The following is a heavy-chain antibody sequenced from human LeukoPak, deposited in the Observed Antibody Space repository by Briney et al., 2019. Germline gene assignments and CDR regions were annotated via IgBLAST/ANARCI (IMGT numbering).Heavy chain of an antibody. D-gene: IGHD2-2*01. J-gene: IGHJ5*02. Sequence: PSETLSLTCTVSGGSISSSSYYWGWIRQPPGKGLEWIGSIYHSGSTYYNPSLKSRVTISVDTSKNQFSLKLSSVTAADTAVYYCARDRGPAAMFLPNWFDPWGQGTLVTVSS. CDR1: GGSISSSSYY. CDR2: IYHSGST. CDR3: ARDRGPAAMFLPNWFDP. V-gene: IGHV4-39*07.